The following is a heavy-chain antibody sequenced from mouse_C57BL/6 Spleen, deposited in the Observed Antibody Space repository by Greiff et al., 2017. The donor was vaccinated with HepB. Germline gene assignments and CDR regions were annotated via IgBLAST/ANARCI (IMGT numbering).Heavy chain of an antibody. CDR2: IHPNSGST. D-gene: IGHD2-2*01. Sequence: QVQLQQPGAELVKPGASVKLSCKASGYTFTSYWMHWVKQRPGQGLEWIGMIHPNSGSTNYNEKFKSKATMTVDKSSSTAYMPLSSLTSEDSAVYYCASTMVTTGYFDVWGTGTTVTVSS. V-gene: IGHV1-64*01. CDR1: GYTFTSYW. CDR3: ASTMVTTGYFDV. J-gene: IGHJ1*03.